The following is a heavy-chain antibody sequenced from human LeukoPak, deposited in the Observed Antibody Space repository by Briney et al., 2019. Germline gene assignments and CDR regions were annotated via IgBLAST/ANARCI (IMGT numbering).Heavy chain of an antibody. J-gene: IGHJ4*02. Sequence: RSGGSLRLSCAASGFTFSSDAMGWVRQAPGKGLEWVSTISRNGGTTYYSDSVKGRFTISRDNSKNTLFLQMNSLRAEDTAVYYCAKASTFGELNRPFDYWGQGTLVTVSS. CDR3: AKASTFGELNRPFDY. D-gene: IGHD3-10*01. CDR1: GFTFSSDA. V-gene: IGHV3-23*01. CDR2: ISRNGGTT.